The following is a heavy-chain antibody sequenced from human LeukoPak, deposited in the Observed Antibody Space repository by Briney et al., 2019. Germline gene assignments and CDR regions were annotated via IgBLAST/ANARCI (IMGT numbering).Heavy chain of an antibody. CDR3: ARDQATPRYCSSTSCYGDFDY. CDR1: GFTFSSYA. V-gene: IGHV3-30-3*01. CDR2: ISYDGSNK. D-gene: IGHD2-2*01. Sequence: GGSLRLSCAASGFTFSSYAMHWVRQAPGKGLEWVAVISYDGSNKYYADSVKGRFTISRDNSKNTLYLQMNSLRAEDTAVYYCARDQATPRYCSSTSCYGDFDYWGQGTLVTVSS. J-gene: IGHJ4*02.